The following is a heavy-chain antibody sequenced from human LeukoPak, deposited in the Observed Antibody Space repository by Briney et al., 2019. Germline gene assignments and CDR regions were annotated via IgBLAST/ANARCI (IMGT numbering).Heavy chain of an antibody. J-gene: IGHJ4*02. CDR1: GGSFSGYY. CDR2: INHSGST. D-gene: IGHD2-15*01. Sequence: PSETLSLTCAVYGGSFSGYYWSWIRQPPGKGLEWIGEINHSGSTNYNPSLKSRVTISVDTSKNQFSLKLSPVTAADTAVYYCASRGGGYCSGGSCYGIDGSLKNWGQGTLVTVSS. CDR3: ASRGGGYCSGGSCYGIDGSLKN. V-gene: IGHV4-34*01.